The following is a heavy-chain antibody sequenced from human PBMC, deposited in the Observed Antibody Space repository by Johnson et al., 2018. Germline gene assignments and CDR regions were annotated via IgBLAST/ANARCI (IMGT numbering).Heavy chain of an antibody. D-gene: IGHD3-22*01. V-gene: IGHV3-23*04. CDR2: ISGSGGST. J-gene: IGHJ6*02. CDR3: GKDSSSGYYYYYYGMDV. Sequence: VQLVQSGGGLVKPGGSLRLSCAASGFTFSSYSMNWVRQAPGKGLEWVSAISGSGGSTYYADSGKGRFTISRENSKNTLYLQMNSLRAEDTAVYYCGKDSSSGYYYYYYGMDVWGQGTTVTVSS. CDR1: GFTFSSYS.